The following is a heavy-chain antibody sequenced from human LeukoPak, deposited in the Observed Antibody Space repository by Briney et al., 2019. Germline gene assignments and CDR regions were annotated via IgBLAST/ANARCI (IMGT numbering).Heavy chain of an antibody. V-gene: IGHV4-31*03. CDR3: AREWGSGGQYYFDY. J-gene: IGHJ4*02. CDR1: GGSISSGGYY. Sequence: PSETLSLTCTVSGGSISSGGYYWSWIRQHPGKGLEWIGYIYYSGSTYYNPSLKSRVTISVDTSKNQFSLKLSSVTAADTAVYYCAREWGSGGQYYFDYWGQGTLVTVSS. D-gene: IGHD2-15*01. CDR2: IYYSGST.